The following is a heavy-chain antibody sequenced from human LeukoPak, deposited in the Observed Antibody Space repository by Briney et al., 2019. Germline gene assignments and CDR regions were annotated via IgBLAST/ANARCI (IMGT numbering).Heavy chain of an antibody. V-gene: IGHV3-48*04. Sequence: SGGSLRLSCAASGFTFSNYWMSWVRQAPGKGLEWVSYTSSSSSTIYYADSVKSRFTISRDNAKNSLYLQMNSLRAEDTAVYYCARLRYYGMDVWGQGTTVTVSS. CDR1: GFTFSNYW. CDR2: TSSSSSTI. J-gene: IGHJ6*02. CDR3: ARLRYYGMDV.